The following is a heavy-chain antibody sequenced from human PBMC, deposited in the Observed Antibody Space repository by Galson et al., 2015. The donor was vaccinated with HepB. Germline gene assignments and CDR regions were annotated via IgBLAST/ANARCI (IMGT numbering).Heavy chain of an antibody. CDR3: ARRMVHGIFLHAFDI. V-gene: IGHV7-4-1*02. J-gene: IGHJ3*02. CDR1: GYTFTTYA. CDR2: INTNTGNT. Sequence: SVKVSCKASGYTFTTYAMNWVRQAPGQGLEWMGWINTNTGNTTYAQGFTGRFVFSLDSSVSTAYVQISSLKAEDTAVYYCARRMVHGIFLHAFDIWGQGTMVTVSS. D-gene: IGHD3-10*01.